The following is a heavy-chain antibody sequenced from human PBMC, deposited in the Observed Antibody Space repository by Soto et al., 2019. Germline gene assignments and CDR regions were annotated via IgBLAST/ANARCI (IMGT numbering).Heavy chain of an antibody. V-gene: IGHV4-34*01. CDR3: ARVGSLYYDFWSGPKYYFDY. J-gene: IGHJ4*02. CDR2: INHRGST. CDR1: GGSFSGYY. D-gene: IGHD3-3*01. Sequence: QVQLQQWGAGLLKPSETLSLTCAVYGGSFSGYYWSWIRQPPGKGLEWIGEINHRGSTNYNPSLKSRVTISVDTSKNQFSLKLSSVTAADTAVYYCARVGSLYYDFWSGPKYYFDYWGQGTLVTVSS.